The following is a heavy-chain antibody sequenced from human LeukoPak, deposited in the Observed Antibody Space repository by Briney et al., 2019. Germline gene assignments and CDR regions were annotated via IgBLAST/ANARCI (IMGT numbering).Heavy chain of an antibody. CDR2: VWYDGTNG. CDR3: AKDCSGGSCSYFDY. V-gene: IGHV3-33*06. CDR1: GLTFSNYG. J-gene: IGHJ4*02. D-gene: IGHD2-15*01. Sequence: GMSLRLSCAASGLTFSNYGMHWVRQAPGKGLEWVAVVWYDGTNGYYADSVKGRFTISRDNSKNTLYLQMNSLRADDTAVYFCAKDCSGGSCSYFDYWGQGTLVTVSS.